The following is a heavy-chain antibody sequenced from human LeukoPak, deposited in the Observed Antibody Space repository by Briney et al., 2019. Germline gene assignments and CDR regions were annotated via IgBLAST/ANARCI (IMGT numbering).Heavy chain of an antibody. CDR1: GDRVSTNSGA. J-gene: IGHJ4*02. CDR3: ARFEGGAPDY. D-gene: IGHD3-10*01. Sequence: SQTLSLTCAISGDRVSTNSGAWNWIRQSPSRGLEWLGRTYYRSRWHFDHTASVNSRISINPDTSKNEFSLELKSATADDTAVYYCARFEGGAPDYWGQGTLVTVSS. CDR2: TYYRSRWHF. V-gene: IGHV6-1*01.